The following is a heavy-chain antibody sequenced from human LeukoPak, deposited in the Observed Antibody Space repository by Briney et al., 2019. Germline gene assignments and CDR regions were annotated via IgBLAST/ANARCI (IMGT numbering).Heavy chain of an antibody. V-gene: IGHV4-59*12. J-gene: IGHJ4*02. CDR2: IYYSGST. CDR1: GGSISSYY. D-gene: IGHD2-2*01. Sequence: SETLSLTCTVSGGSISSYYWSWIRQPPGKGLEWIGYIYYSGSTNYNPSLKSRVTISVDTSKNQFSLKLSSVTAADTAVYYCARETDCSSTSCYFYWGQGTLVTVSS. CDR3: ARETDCSSTSCYFY.